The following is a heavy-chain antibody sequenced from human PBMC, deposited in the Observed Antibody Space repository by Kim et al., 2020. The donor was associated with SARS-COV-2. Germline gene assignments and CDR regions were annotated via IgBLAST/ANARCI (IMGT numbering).Heavy chain of an antibody. CDR3: ARGLGSGSYYYYYYGMDV. V-gene: IGHV1-69*13. CDR2: IIPIFGTA. D-gene: IGHD3-10*01. J-gene: IGHJ6*02. Sequence: SVKVSCKASGGTFSSYAISWVRQAPGQGLEWMGGIIPIFGTANYAQKFQGRVTITADESTSTAYMELSSLRSEDTAVYYCARGLGSGSYYYYYYGMDVWGQGTTVTVSS. CDR1: GGTFSSYA.